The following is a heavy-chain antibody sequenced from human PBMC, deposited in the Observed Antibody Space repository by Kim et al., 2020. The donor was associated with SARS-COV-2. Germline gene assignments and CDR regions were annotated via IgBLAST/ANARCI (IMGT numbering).Heavy chain of an antibody. D-gene: IGHD4-17*01. CDR2: IIPIFGTA. CDR3: ARDLPTTVTTPRGYYYGMDV. Sequence: SVKVSCKASGGTFSSYAISWVRQAPGQGLEWMGGIIPIFGTANYAQKFQGRVTITADESTSTAYMELSSLRSEDTAVYYCARDLPTTVTTPRGYYYGMDVWGQGTTVTVSS. J-gene: IGHJ6*02. V-gene: IGHV1-69*13. CDR1: GGTFSSYA.